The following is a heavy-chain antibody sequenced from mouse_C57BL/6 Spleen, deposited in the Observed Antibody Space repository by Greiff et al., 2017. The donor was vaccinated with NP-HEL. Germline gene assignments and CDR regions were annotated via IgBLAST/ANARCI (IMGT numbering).Heavy chain of an antibody. V-gene: IGHV1-82*01. CDR1: GYAFSSSW. Sequence: VQLQQSGPELVKPGASVKISCKASGYAFSSSWMNWVKQRPGKGLEWIGRIYPGDGDTNYNGKFKGKATLTADKSSSTAYMQLSSLTSEDSAVYFCARDYGISYWYFDVWGTGTTVTVSS. D-gene: IGHD1-1*01. J-gene: IGHJ1*03. CDR2: IYPGDGDT. CDR3: ARDYGISYWYFDV.